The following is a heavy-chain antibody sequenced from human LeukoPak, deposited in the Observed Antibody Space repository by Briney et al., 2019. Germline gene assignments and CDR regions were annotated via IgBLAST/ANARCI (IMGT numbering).Heavy chain of an antibody. J-gene: IGHJ4*02. V-gene: IGHV1-18*01. CDR2: ISGYNGDT. CDR1: GYTFTSYF. Sequence: GASVKVSCKASGYTFTSYFLSWVRQAPGRGLEWMGWISGYNGDTNDVQKLQGRVTMTTDTSTSTAYMELRSLRSDDTAVYYCARGGDYFDHWGQGTLVTVSS. CDR3: ARGGDYFDH.